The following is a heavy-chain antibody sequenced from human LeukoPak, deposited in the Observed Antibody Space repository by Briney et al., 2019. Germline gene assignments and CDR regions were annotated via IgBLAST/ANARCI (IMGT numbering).Heavy chain of an antibody. J-gene: IGHJ5*02. CDR3: ARGPRNDP. D-gene: IGHD1-14*01. Sequence: GASVKVSCKTSGYPFTTCEINWVRQAAGQGLEWMGWVHPDTGYADYAQKFQGRVTMTSDTSISTAYMELSSLRSDDTAVYFCARGPRNDPWGQGTLVTVSS. CDR2: VHPDTGYA. V-gene: IGHV1-8*01. CDR1: GYPFTTCE.